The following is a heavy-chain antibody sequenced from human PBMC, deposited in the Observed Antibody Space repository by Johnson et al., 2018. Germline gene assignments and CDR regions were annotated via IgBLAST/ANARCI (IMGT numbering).Heavy chain of an antibody. CDR2: IRSKAYGGTT. J-gene: IGHJ2*01. V-gene: IGHV3-49*05. CDR1: GFTFGDYA. D-gene: IGHD3-22*01. Sequence: VQLVESGGGLVKPGRSLRLSCTASGFTFGDYAMSWFRQAPGKGLEWVGFIRSKAYGGTTEYAASVKGRFTISRDDSKSIAYLQMNSLKTEDNAVYYCTRPDRSGHFWRVYWYFDLWGRGTLVTVSS. CDR3: TRPDRSGHFWRVYWYFDL.